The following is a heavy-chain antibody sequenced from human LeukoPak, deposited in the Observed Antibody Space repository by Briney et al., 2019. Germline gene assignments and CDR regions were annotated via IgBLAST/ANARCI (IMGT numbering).Heavy chain of an antibody. J-gene: IGHJ5*02. CDR1: GGSVRSSRPY. D-gene: IGHD3-10*01. Sequence: SETLSLTCTVSGGSVRSSRPYWGWIRQSPGKGLEWIGSVYYVGNAYYRPSLLSRATISIDTSETHISLRLTSMTATDTGIYYCATHDEGSYFETWGQGALVTVSS. V-gene: IGHV4-39*02. CDR3: ATHDEGSYFET. CDR2: VYYVGNA.